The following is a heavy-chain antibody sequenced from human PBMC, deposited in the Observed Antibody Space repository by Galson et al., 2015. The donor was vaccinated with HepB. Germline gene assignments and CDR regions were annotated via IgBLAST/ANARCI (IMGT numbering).Heavy chain of an antibody. D-gene: IGHD5-18*01. J-gene: IGHJ3*02. CDR1: GFTFSSYS. CDR3: AKLEDSYGYGDAFDI. Sequence: SLRLSCAASGFTFSSYSMHWVRQAPGKGLEWVSAISGSGGSTYYADSVKGRFTMSGDNSKNTLYLQMNSLRAEDTAVYYCAKLEDSYGYGDAFDIWGQGTMVTVSS. CDR2: ISGSGGST. V-gene: IGHV3-23*01.